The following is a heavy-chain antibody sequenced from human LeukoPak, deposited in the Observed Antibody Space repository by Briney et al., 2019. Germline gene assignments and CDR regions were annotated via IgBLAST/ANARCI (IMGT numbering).Heavy chain of an antibody. V-gene: IGHV3-53*01. CDR3: ARDSPLPYYYDSSGGMDV. Sequence: GGSLRLSCAASGFAVSSNHMNWVRQAPGKGLEWVSVIFNGGSTYYADSVKGRFTISRDNSKNTLYLQMNSLRAEDTAVYYCARDSPLPYYYDSSGGMDVWGQGTTVTVSS. J-gene: IGHJ6*02. D-gene: IGHD3-22*01. CDR1: GFAVSSNH. CDR2: IFNGGST.